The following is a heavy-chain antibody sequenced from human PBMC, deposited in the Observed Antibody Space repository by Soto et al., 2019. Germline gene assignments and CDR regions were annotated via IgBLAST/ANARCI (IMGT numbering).Heavy chain of an antibody. V-gene: IGHV3-21*01. D-gene: IGHD1-26*01. Sequence: EVQLVESGGGLVKPGGSLRLSCAASGFTFSSYSMNWVRQAPGKGLEWVSSISSSSSYIYYADSVKGRFTISRDNAKNSLYLQMNSLRAEDTAVYYCARDGSYPNYYYGMDVWGQGTTVTVSS. J-gene: IGHJ6*02. CDR2: ISSSSSYI. CDR3: ARDGSYPNYYYGMDV. CDR1: GFTFSSYS.